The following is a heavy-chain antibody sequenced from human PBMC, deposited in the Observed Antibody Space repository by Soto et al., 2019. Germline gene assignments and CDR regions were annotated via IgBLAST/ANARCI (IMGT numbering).Heavy chain of an antibody. J-gene: IGHJ1*01. CDR1: GYSISSSNW. CDR2: IYYSGST. Sequence: LSLTCAVSGYSISSSNWWGWIRQPPGKGLEWIGYIYYSGSTYYSPPLKSRVTMSVDTSKNQFSLKLSSVTAVDTAVYYCARAPQISGYYPDYFQHWGQGTLVTVSS. V-gene: IGHV4-28*03. D-gene: IGHD3-22*01. CDR3: ARAPQISGYYPDYFQH.